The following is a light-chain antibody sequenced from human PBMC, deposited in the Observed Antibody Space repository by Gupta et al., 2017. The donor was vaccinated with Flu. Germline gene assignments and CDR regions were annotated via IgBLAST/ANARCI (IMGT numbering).Light chain of an antibody. CDR3: MQALQTAWT. CDR1: QSLLHSNGYNY. CDR2: LGS. V-gene: IGKV2-28*01. J-gene: IGKJ1*01. Sequence: IVMTQSPLSLPVTPGEPASISCRSSQSLLHSNGYNYLDWYLQKPGQSPQLLIYLGSNRASGVPDRFSGSGSGTDFTLKISRVEAEDVGVYYCMQALQTAWTFGQETKVEIK.